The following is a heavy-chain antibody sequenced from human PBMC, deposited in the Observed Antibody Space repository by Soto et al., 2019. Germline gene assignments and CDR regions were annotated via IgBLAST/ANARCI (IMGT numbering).Heavy chain of an antibody. CDR2: VDPEDAET. V-gene: IGHV1-69-2*01. Sequence: EVQLVQSGAEVKKPGTTVKISCKVSGYTFTDYYMHWVQQAPGKGLEWMGLVDPEDAETIYAEKFQDRVTITADTSTDKAYMELSSLRSDDTAVYYCATLTRSTGAIFDYWGQGTLVTVSS. J-gene: IGHJ4*02. CDR1: GYTFTDYY. D-gene: IGHD4-4*01. CDR3: ATLTRSTGAIFDY.